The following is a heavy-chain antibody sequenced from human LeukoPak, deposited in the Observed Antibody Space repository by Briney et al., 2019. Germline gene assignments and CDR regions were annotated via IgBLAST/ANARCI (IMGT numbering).Heavy chain of an antibody. Sequence: SETLSLTCTVSGGSISSYYWSWIRQPPGKGLEWIGSMYYGGSTYYSPSLKSRVTISVDTSKNQFSLKLRPVTAADTAVYYCARRRSRVYFDYWGQGTLVTVSS. CDR1: GGSISSYY. D-gene: IGHD6-19*01. V-gene: IGHV4-39*01. CDR3: ARRRSRVYFDY. J-gene: IGHJ4*02. CDR2: MYYGGST.